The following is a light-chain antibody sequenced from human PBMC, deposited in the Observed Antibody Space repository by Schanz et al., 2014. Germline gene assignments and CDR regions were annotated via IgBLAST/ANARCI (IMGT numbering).Light chain of an antibody. V-gene: IGKV3-11*01. J-gene: IGKJ1*01. CDR2: DAS. CDR1: ESVSGY. CDR3: QQYNSYPWT. Sequence: EIVLTQSPATLSVSPGEGATLTCRASESVSGYLAWYQQKPGQAPRLLIHDASNRATGIPARFSGSGAGTDFTLTISSLEPEDFATYYCQQYNSYPWTFGQGTKVEIK.